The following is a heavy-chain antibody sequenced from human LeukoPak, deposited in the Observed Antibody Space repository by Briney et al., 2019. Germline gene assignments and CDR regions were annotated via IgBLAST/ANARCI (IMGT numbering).Heavy chain of an antibody. V-gene: IGHV1-2*02. D-gene: IGHD3-10*01. CDR1: GYSFTGYY. Sequence: ASVKVSCKASGYSFTGYYMHWVRQAPGQGLEWIGWINPNSGDTNYAQKFQDRVTMTRDTSISTAYIELNFLRSDDTAVFYCARGDCYGSPKVVAAWGQGTLVTVSS. CDR2: INPNSGDT. J-gene: IGHJ5*02. CDR3: ARGDCYGSPKVVAA.